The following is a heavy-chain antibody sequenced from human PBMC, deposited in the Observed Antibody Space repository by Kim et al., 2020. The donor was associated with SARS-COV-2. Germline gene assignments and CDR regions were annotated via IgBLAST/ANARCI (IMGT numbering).Heavy chain of an antibody. J-gene: IGHJ5*02. Sequence: GGSLRLSCAASGFTFSSYSMNWVRQAPGKGLEWVSSISSSSSYIYYADSVKGRFTISRDNAKNSLYLQMNSLRAEDTAVYYCARDTGMIVTQYNWFDPWGQGTLVTVSS. V-gene: IGHV3-21*04. CDR2: ISSSSSYI. D-gene: IGHD3-22*01. CDR1: GFTFSSYS. CDR3: ARDTGMIVTQYNWFDP.